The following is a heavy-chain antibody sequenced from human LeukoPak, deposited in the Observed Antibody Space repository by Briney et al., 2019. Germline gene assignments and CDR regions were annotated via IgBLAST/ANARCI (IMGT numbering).Heavy chain of an antibody. D-gene: IGHD6-19*01. CDR2: FDPEDGET. V-gene: IGHV1-24*01. CDR1: GYTLTELS. Sequence: ASVKVSCKVSGYTLTELSMHWVRQAPGKGLEWMGGFDPEDGETIYAQKFQGRVTMTEDTSTDTAYMELSSLRSEDTAVYYCATVAVADYYFDYWGQGTLVTVSP. J-gene: IGHJ4*02. CDR3: ATVAVADYYFDY.